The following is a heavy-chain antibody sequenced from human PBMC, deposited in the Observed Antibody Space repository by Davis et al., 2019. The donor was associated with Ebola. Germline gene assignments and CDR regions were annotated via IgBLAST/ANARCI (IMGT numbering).Heavy chain of an antibody. Sequence: GGSLRLSCTASGFTFGDYAMSWFRQAPGKGLEWVSSISSSSSYIYYADSVKGRFTISRDNAKNSLYLQMNSLRAEDTAVYYCARSIAVADDWGQGTLVTVSS. J-gene: IGHJ4*02. CDR3: ARSIAVADD. CDR2: ISSSSSYI. V-gene: IGHV3-21*01. D-gene: IGHD6-19*01. CDR1: GFTFGDYA.